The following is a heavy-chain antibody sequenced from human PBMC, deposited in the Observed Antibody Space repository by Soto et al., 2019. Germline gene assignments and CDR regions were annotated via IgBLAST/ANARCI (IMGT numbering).Heavy chain of an antibody. Sequence: SETLSLTCTVSGGSISSGGYYWSWIRQPPGKGLEWIGYIDYSGSTFNNPSLKSRLTLSIDTSKNQFSLRLTSVTAADSAVYYCARRAGDYGPYGMDVWGQGTTVTVSS. CDR1: GGSISSGGYY. J-gene: IGHJ6*02. V-gene: IGHV4-30-4*01. CDR3: ARRAGDYGPYGMDV. D-gene: IGHD3-9*01. CDR2: IDYSGST.